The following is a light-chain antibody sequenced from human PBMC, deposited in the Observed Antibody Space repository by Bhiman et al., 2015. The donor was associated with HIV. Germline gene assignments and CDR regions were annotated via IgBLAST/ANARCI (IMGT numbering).Light chain of an antibody. CDR1: SSNIGNNY. Sequence: QSVLTQPPSVSAAPGQKVTIFCSGSSSNIGNNYVSWYQQLPGTAPKLLIYENNKRPSGIPDRFSGSKSGTSATLGITGLQTGDEADYYCGTWDSTLSVEVFGGGTKLTV. CDR2: ENN. J-gene: IGLJ2*01. CDR3: GTWDSTLSVEV. V-gene: IGLV1-51*02.